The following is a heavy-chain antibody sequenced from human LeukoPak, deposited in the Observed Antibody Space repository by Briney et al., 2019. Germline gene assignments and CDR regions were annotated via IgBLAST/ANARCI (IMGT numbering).Heavy chain of an antibody. CDR3: AKRGVRGYSYGINWFDP. D-gene: IGHD5-18*01. CDR2: INPNSGGT. CDR1: VYTFTGYY. Sequence: GASVTVSCKASVYTFTGYYMHWVRQAPGQGREWMGWINPNSGGTNYAQKFQGRVTMTRDTSISTAYMELSRLRSDDTAVYYCAKRGVRGYSYGINWFDPWGQGTLVTVSS. V-gene: IGHV1-2*02. J-gene: IGHJ5*02.